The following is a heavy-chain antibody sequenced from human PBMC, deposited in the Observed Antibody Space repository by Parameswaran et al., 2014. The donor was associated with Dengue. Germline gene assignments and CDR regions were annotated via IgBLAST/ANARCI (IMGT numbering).Heavy chain of an antibody. V-gene: IGHV4-34*01. D-gene: IGHD3-22*01. J-gene: IGHJ4*02. Sequence: WIRQPPGKGLEWIGEINHSGSTNYNPSLKSRVTISVDTSKNQFSLKLSSVTAADTAVYYCARGYYDSSGYYYSDVVDYWGQGTLVTVSS. CDR3: ARGYYDSSGYYYSDVVDY. CDR2: INHSGST.